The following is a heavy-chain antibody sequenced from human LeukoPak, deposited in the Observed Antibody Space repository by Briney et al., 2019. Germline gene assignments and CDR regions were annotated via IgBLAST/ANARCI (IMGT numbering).Heavy chain of an antibody. CDR3: ATRDYYGSGSFSWFDP. V-gene: IGHV4-31*03. J-gene: IGHJ5*02. Sequence: SQTLSLTCTVSGGSISSGGYYWSWIRQHPGKGLEWIGYIYYSGSTYYNPSLKSRVTISVDTSKNQFSLKLSSVTAADTAVYYCATRDYYGSGSFSWFDPWGQGTLVTVSS. D-gene: IGHD3-10*01. CDR2: IYYSGST. CDR1: GGSISSGGYY.